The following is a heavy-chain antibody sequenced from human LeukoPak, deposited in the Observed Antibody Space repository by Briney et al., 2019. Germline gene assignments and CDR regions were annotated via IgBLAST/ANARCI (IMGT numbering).Heavy chain of an antibody. V-gene: IGHV1-18*01. CDR2: ISAYNGNT. Sequence: GASVKVSCKASGYTFTSYAISWVRQAPGQGLEWMGWISAYNGNTNYAQKLQGRVTMTTDTSTSTAYMALRSVRSDDTAVYYCARGRVLYDEILTGYDYCGQGTLVTVSS. J-gene: IGHJ4*02. CDR1: GYTFTSYA. D-gene: IGHD3-9*01. CDR3: ARGRVLYDEILTGYDY.